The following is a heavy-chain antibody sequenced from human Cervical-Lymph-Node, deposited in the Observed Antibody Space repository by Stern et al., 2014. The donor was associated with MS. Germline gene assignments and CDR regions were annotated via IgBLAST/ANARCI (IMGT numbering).Heavy chain of an antibody. J-gene: IGHJ6*02. V-gene: IGHV3-21*01. CDR3: ARVAEQLVDFYFYYGMDV. D-gene: IGHD6-13*01. Sequence: VQLVQSGGGLVKPGGSLRLSCAPSGFTFSSYTMNWVRQAPGKGLEWVASINTGSDYIHYADSVKGRFTISRDNAKNSLYLQMNSLRDEDTAIYFCARVAEQLVDFYFYYGMDVWGQGTTVTVSS. CDR1: GFTFSSYT. CDR2: INTGSDYI.